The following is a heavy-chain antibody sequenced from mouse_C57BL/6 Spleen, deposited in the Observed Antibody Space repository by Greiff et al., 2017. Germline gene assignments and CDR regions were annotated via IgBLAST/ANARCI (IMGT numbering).Heavy chain of an antibody. CDR2: IYPGDGDT. V-gene: IGHV1-82*01. D-gene: IGHD1-1*01. Sequence: QVQLQQSGPELVKPGASVKISCKASGYAFSSSWMNWVKQRPGKGLEWIGRIYPGDGDTNYNGKFKGKATLTADKSSSTAYMQLSSLTSEYSAFYFCARGGSSSYFDDWGQGTTLTVSS. CDR3: ARGGSSSYFDD. CDR1: GYAFSSSW. J-gene: IGHJ2*01.